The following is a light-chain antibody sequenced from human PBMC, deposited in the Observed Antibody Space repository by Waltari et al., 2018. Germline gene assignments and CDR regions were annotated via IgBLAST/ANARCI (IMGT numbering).Light chain of an antibody. CDR2: DTS. J-gene: IGKJ4*01. CDR1: ESVLNY. CDR3: QQGSILPLT. Sequence: EIVLTQSPVTLSLSAGDRATLSCRASESVLNYLAWYQQKPGQAPRLLFYDTSKGATGIPARFSGSGYGTDSTLTITNLEAEDFALYYCQQGSILPLTFGGGTKVEIK. V-gene: IGKV3-11*01.